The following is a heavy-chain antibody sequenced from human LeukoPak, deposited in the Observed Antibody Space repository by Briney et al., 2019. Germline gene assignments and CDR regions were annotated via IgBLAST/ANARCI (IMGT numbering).Heavy chain of an antibody. D-gene: IGHD3-22*01. Sequence: SETLSLTCSVSGYSISSGYYWDWIRQPPGKELEWIASIYHSGKSYYNPSLESRVTISVDTSKNRFSLKLSSVTAADTAVYYCTRGSIAYYYMDVWGKGTTVTISS. J-gene: IGHJ6*03. V-gene: IGHV4-38-2*02. CDR1: GYSISSGYY. CDR3: TRGSIAYYYMDV. CDR2: IYHSGKS.